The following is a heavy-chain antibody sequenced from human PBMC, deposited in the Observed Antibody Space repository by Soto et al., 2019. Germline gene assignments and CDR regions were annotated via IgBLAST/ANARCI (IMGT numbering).Heavy chain of an antibody. Sequence: SETLSLTCSVSGGSVSSDSYYWSWIRQPPGKGLEWIGYIYYSGSTKYNPSLKSRVTMSVDTSKNQFSLKLSSVTAADTAVYYCAREITMFGVIIIPGWFDPWGQGTLVTVSS. CDR2: IYYSGST. V-gene: IGHV4-61*01. D-gene: IGHD3-3*01. CDR1: GGSVSSDSYY. J-gene: IGHJ5*02. CDR3: AREITMFGVIIIPGWFDP.